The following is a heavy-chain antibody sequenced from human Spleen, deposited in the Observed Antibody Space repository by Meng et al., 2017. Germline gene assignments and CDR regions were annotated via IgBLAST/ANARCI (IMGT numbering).Heavy chain of an antibody. CDR2: IYYSGST. J-gene: IGHJ5*02. D-gene: IGHD4-17*01. Sequence: GSLRLSCTVSGGSVSSGSYYWSWIRQPPGKGLEWIGYIYYSGSTNYNPSLKSRVTISVDTSKNQFSLKLSSVTAADTAVYYCARVRHDYGAYVGWFDPWGQGTLVTVSS. CDR3: ARVRHDYGAYVGWFDP. V-gene: IGHV4-61*01. CDR1: GGSVSSGSYY.